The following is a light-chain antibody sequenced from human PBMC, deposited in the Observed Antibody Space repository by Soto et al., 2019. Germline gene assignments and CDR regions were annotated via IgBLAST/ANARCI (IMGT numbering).Light chain of an antibody. CDR2: LND. CDR3: ATWDDSRSGHV. J-gene: IGLJ1*01. CDR1: SPNIAVKY. V-gene: IGLV1-47*02. Sequence: QSGLTRLPSASRTPGQRVTLSCSGRSPNIAVKYAYWYQQLPGTTPILLIYLNDQRPAGGPDRFSGSKSGTSASLSISGPRSEEEADYSCATWDDSRSGHVCGTGTKVTVL.